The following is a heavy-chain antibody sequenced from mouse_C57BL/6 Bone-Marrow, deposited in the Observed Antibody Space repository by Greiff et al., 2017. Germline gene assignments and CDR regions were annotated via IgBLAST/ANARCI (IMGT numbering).Heavy chain of an antibody. D-gene: IGHD1-1*01. J-gene: IGHJ3*01. CDR1: GYTFTSYT. CDR2: INPSSGYT. Sequence: VQRVESGAELARPGASVKMSCKASGYTFTSYTMHWVKQRPGQGLEWIGYINPSSGYTKYNQKFKDKATLTADKSSSTAYMQLSSLTSADTAIYDGASGFYYYGSSGFAYWGQGTLVTVSA. V-gene: IGHV1-4*01. CDR3: ASGFYYYGSSGFAY.